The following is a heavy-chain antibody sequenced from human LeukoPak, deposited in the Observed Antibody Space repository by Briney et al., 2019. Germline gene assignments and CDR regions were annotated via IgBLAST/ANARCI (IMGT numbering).Heavy chain of an antibody. CDR2: ISAYNGNT. CDR1: GYTFTSYG. CDR3: ARDFTGVTTHSPGR. Sequence: ASVKVSCKASGYTFTSYGISWVRQAPGQGLEWMGWISAYNGNTNYAQKLQGRVTMTTDTSTSTAYMELRSLRSDDTAVYYCARDFTGVTTHSPGRWGQGTLVTVSS. D-gene: IGHD4-17*01. J-gene: IGHJ4*02. V-gene: IGHV1-18*01.